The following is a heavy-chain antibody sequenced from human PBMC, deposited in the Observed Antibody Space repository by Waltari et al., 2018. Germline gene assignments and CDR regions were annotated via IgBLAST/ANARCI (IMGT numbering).Heavy chain of an antibody. Sequence: QVQLQESGPGLVKPSETLSLTCAVSGYSISSGYYWGWIRQPPGKGLEWIGSIYHSGSTYDNPSLKGRVTISVDTSKNQFSLKLSSVTAADTAVYYCARASGDLYYYGMDVWGQGTTVTVSS. CDR3: ARASGDLYYYGMDV. D-gene: IGHD7-27*01. J-gene: IGHJ6*02. CDR2: IYHSGST. V-gene: IGHV4-38-2*01. CDR1: GYSISSGYY.